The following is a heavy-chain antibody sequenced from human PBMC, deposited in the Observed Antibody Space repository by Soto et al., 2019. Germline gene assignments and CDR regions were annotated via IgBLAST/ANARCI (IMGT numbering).Heavy chain of an antibody. J-gene: IGHJ6*02. CDR3: ARDLVQVDYGDYRANYYCYYGMDV. V-gene: IGHV1-69*01. CDR1: GGTFSSYA. Sequence: QVQLVQSGAEVKKPGSSVKVSCKASGGTFSSYAISWVRQAPGQGLEWMGGSIPIFGTANYAQKFQGRVTITADESTSTAYMELSSLRSEDTAVYYCARDLVQVDYGDYRANYYCYYGMDVWGQGSTVTVSS. D-gene: IGHD4-17*01. CDR2: SIPIFGTA.